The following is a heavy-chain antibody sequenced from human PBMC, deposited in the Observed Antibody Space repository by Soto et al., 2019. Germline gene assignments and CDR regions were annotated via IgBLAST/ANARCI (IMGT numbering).Heavy chain of an antibody. J-gene: IGHJ4*02. Sequence: GGSLRLSCSASAFTFSTYAMHWVRQAPGKGLEYVSAISSNGGSTYYADSVKGRFTISRDNSKNSLYLQMSSLRAEDTAIYYCVKVSSHWLYEKWGQGVLVTVSS. CDR2: ISSNGGST. D-gene: IGHD3-9*01. CDR1: AFTFSTYA. CDR3: VKVSSHWLYEK. V-gene: IGHV3-64D*08.